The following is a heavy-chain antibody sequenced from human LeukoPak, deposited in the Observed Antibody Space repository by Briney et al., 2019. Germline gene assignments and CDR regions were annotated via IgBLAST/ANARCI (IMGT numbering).Heavy chain of an antibody. CDR2: ISGSGGST. CDR3: ARVPYLRGSGGLDY. D-gene: IGHD3-10*01. V-gene: IGHV3-23*01. CDR1: GFTFNSHA. J-gene: IGHJ4*02. Sequence: GGSLRLSCEASGFTFNSHAMSWVRQAPGKGLEGVSAISGSGGSTYYADSVKGRFTISRDNSKNTLYLQMNSLRVEDTALYYCARVPYLRGSGGLDYWGQGSLVTVSS.